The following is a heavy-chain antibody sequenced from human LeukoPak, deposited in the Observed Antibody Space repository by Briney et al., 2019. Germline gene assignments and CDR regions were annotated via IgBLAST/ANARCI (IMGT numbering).Heavy chain of an antibody. CDR3: AKDVLVVHHDAFDI. J-gene: IGHJ3*02. V-gene: IGHV3-9*01. D-gene: IGHD2-15*01. Sequence: PGMSLRLSCAASGFTFDDYAMHWVRQAPGKGLEWVSGISWNSGSIGYADSVKGRFTISRDNSKNSLYLQMNSLRAEDTALYYCAKDVLVVHHDAFDIWGQGTMVTVSS. CDR1: GFTFDDYA. CDR2: ISWNSGSI.